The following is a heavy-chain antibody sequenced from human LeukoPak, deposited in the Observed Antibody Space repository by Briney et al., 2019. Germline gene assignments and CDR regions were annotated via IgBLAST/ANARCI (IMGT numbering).Heavy chain of an antibody. CDR1: GGSISSYY. D-gene: IGHD3-10*01. CDR2: INHSGST. Sequence: SETLSLTCTVSGGSISSYYWSWIRQPPGKGLEWIGEINHSGSTNYNPSLKSRVTISVDTSKNQFSLKLSSVTAADTAVYYCARVMVRGAYYYMDVWGKGTTVTVSS. V-gene: IGHV4-34*01. CDR3: ARVMVRGAYYYMDV. J-gene: IGHJ6*03.